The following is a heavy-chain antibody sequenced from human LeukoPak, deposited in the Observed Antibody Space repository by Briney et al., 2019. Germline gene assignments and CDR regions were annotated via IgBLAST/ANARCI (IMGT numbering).Heavy chain of an antibody. CDR2: LSWNGATV. CDR3: AKDIAAAGNFDY. CDR1: GFTFDDYA. V-gene: IGHV3-9*01. J-gene: IGHJ4*02. D-gene: IGHD6-13*01. Sequence: GGSLRLSCAASGFTFDDYAMHWVRQAPGKGLEWVSGLSWNGATVGYADSVKGRFTISRDNTKNSLYLQMSSLRAEDTALYYCAKDIAAAGNFDYWGRGTLVTVSS.